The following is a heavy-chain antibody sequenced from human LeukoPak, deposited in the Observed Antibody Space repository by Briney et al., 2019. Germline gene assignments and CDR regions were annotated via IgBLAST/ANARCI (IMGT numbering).Heavy chain of an antibody. J-gene: IGHJ4*02. CDR2: ISGSGYDK. CDR1: GFTFSSYA. V-gene: IGHV3-23*01. CDR3: AKDGGGSRGSFDY. D-gene: IGHD6-13*01. Sequence: GGSLRLSCAASGFTFSSYAMSWVRQAPGKGLEWVSFISGSGYDKYHADSMKGRFTISRDNSKNTLYLQVNSLRAEDTAVYYCAKDGGGSRGSFDYWGQGTLVTVSS.